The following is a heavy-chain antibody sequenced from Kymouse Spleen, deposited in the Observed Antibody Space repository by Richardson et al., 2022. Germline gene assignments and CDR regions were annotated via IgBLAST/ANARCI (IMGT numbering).Heavy chain of an antibody. CDR2: IYSGGST. J-gene: IGHJ6*02. V-gene: IGHV3-53*01. CDR1: GFTVSSNY. D-gene: IGHD3-10*01,IGHD3-16*02. Sequence: EVQLVESGGGLIQPGGSLRLSCAASGFTVSSNYMSWVRQAPGKGLEWVSVIYSGGSTYYADSVKGRFTISRDNSKNTLYLQMNSLRAEDTAVYYCARPSVSLHYYGMDVWGQGTTVTVSS. CDR3: ARPSVSLHYYGMDV.